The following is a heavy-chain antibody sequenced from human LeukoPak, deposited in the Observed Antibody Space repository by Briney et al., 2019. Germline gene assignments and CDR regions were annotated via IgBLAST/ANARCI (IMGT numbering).Heavy chain of an antibody. V-gene: IGHV3-23*01. D-gene: IGHD1-26*01. CDR2: ISGSGGST. CDR3: AKDLRGATTEYFQH. J-gene: IGHJ1*01. CDR1: GFTFSSYA. Sequence: PVGSLRLSCAASGFTFSSYAMSWVRQAPGKGLEWVSAISGSGGSTYYADSVKGRFTISRDNSKNTLYLQMNSLRAEDTAVYYCAKDLRGATTEYFQHWGQGTLVTVSS.